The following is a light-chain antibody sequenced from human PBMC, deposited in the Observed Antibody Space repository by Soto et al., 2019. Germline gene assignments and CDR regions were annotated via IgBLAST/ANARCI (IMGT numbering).Light chain of an antibody. Sequence: QSALTQPASVSGSPGQSITISCTGTSSDVGSYNLVSWYQQYPGKAPKLIIYEGSKRPSGVSNRFSGSKSGNTASLTISGLQAEDEANYYCCSYAGSGDVVFGGGTQLTVL. CDR3: CSYAGSGDVV. V-gene: IGLV2-23*01. CDR2: EGS. J-gene: IGLJ2*01. CDR1: SSDVGSYNL.